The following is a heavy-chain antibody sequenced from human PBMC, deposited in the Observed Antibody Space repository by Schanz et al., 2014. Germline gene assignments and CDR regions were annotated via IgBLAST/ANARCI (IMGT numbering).Heavy chain of an antibody. CDR2: ISSGGGST. CDR3: AKGRFGELSAFDI. D-gene: IGHD3-10*01. CDR1: GFTFSAYA. J-gene: IGHJ3*02. V-gene: IGHV3-23*01. Sequence: DVQLLESGGGLVQPGGSLRLSCAASGFTFSAYAMTWVRQIPGKGLEWVSSISSGGGSTYYADSVKGRFTISRDNSKNTLYLQMNTLRAEDTAVYYCAKGRFGELSAFDIWGQGTMVTVSS.